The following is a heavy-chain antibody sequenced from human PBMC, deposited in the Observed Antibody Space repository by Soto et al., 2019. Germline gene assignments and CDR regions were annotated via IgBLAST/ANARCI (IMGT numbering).Heavy chain of an antibody. CDR3: ARDRVEIAAAGIFDY. V-gene: IGHV4-61*01. CDR2: IYYSGST. J-gene: IGHJ4*02. CDR1: GGSVSSGSYY. D-gene: IGHD6-13*01. Sequence: PSETLSLTCTVSGGSVSSGSYYWSWIRQPPGKGLEWIGYIYYSGSTNYNPSLKSRVTISVDTSKNQFSLKLSSVTAADTAVYYCARDRVEIAAAGIFDYWGQGTLVTVSS.